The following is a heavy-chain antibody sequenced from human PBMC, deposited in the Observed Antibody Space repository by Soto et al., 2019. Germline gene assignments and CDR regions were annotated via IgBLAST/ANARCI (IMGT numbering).Heavy chain of an antibody. CDR3: ARQPPSSRRGSGSYYNRNWFDP. Sequence: SETLSLTCPVSGVSISSSRYYLGRIRPPPGKGLEWIGSIYYSGSTYYNPSLKSRVTISVDTSKNQFSLKLSSVTAADTAVYYCARQPPSSRRGSGSYYNRNWFDPWGQGTLVTVSS. V-gene: IGHV4-39*01. J-gene: IGHJ5*02. CDR1: GVSISSSRYY. D-gene: IGHD3-10*01. CDR2: IYYSGST.